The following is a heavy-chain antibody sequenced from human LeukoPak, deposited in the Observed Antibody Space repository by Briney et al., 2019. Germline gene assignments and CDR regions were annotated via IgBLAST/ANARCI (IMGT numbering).Heavy chain of an antibody. CDR1: GGSISSYY. V-gene: IGHV4-59*01. D-gene: IGHD3-9*01. CDR3: ARAVPDFVLRYFDYLDY. Sequence: PSETLSLTCTVSGGSISSYYWSWLRQPPGKGLEWIGYIYYSGSTNYNPSLTSRGTISVDTSKNQFSLKLSSVTAADTAVYYCARAVPDFVLRYFDYLDYWGQGTLVTVSS. J-gene: IGHJ4*02. CDR2: IYYSGST.